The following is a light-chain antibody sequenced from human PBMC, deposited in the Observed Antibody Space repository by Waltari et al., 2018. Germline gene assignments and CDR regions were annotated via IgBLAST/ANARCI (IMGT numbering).Light chain of an antibody. Sequence: DIVMTQSPLSLPVPPGEPAAISCRSSQNLLHSNGYNYLDCYLRKPGQSPQLLIYLGSNRASGVPDRFSGSGSGTDFTLKISRVEAEDVGVYYCMQALQTPLTFGPGTKVDLK. CDR3: MQALQTPLT. V-gene: IGKV2-28*01. CDR1: QNLLHSNGYNY. J-gene: IGKJ3*01. CDR2: LGS.